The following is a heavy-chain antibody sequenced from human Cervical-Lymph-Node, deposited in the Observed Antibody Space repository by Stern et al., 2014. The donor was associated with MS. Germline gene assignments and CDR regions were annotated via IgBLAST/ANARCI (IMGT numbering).Heavy chain of an antibody. CDR1: EYSFTANW. V-gene: IGHV5-51*01. CDR3: ARDYGDYAFDY. CDR2: IYPGASDP. Sequence: EVQLVQSGAEAKKPGESLKISCKGSEYSFTANWIAWVCQITGQGLEWRGSIYPGASDPLCSPSFQGQVTISADKSISTAYLQWSSLKASDTCMYYCARDYGDYAFDYWGQGTLVTVSS. D-gene: IGHD4-17*01. J-gene: IGHJ4*02.